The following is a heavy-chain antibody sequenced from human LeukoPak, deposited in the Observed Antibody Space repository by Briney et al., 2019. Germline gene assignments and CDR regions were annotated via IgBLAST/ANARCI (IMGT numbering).Heavy chain of an antibody. J-gene: IGHJ4*02. CDR3: ARALLNYYDSSGLGGHFDY. CDR2: IYYSGNT. V-gene: IGHV4-39*07. Sequence: SETLSLPCIVSGGSISSNTYYWAWIRQPPGKGLEWIGTIYYSGNTYYNPSLKSRVTISVDTSQNQFSLKLSSVTAADTAVYYCARALLNYYDSSGLGGHFDYWGQGTLVTVSS. CDR1: GGSISSNTYY. D-gene: IGHD3-22*01.